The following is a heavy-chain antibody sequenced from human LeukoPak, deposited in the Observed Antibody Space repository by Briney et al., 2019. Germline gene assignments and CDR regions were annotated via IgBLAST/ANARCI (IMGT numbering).Heavy chain of an antibody. CDR3: ARDKTLAAADYYFDY. V-gene: IGHV3-7*01. J-gene: IGHJ4*02. D-gene: IGHD6-13*01. CDR2: IKQDGSEK. Sequence: PGGSLRLSCAASGFTFSSYWMSWVRQAPGKGLEWVANIKQDGSEKYYVDSVKGRFTISRDNAKNSLYLQMNSLRAEDTAVYYCARDKTLAAADYYFDYWGQGTLVTVSS. CDR1: GFTFSSYW.